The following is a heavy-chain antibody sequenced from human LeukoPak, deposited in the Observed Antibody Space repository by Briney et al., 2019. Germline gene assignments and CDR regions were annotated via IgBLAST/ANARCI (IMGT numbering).Heavy chain of an antibody. J-gene: IGHJ4*02. V-gene: IGHV4-4*02. CDR1: GGSITSTNY. Sequence: PSETLSLTCGVSGGSITSTNYWTWVRQPPGKGLEWIGEVNLQGSTNYNPSLMGRVAISVDMSENHISLQLTSVTAADTAVYYCARGYSSSWYYFDYWGQGTLVTVSS. D-gene: IGHD6-13*01. CDR3: ARGYSSSWYYFDY. CDR2: VNLQGST.